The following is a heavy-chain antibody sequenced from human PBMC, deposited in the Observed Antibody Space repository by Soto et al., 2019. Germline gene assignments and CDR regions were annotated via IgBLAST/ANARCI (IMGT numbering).Heavy chain of an antibody. CDR2: FYYTGST. D-gene: IGHD5-12*01. CDR1: GGSVSSEHYY. Sequence: QVQLQESGPGLVKSSETLSLTCTVSGGSVSSEHYYWNWIRQPPGKGLEWIGYFYYTGSTNYNPSLQIPLTMSEDMSKNHFSLKLSSVTAADTAVYYCAGGTDGKKVAYWGQGTLVPVSS. J-gene: IGHJ4*02. V-gene: IGHV4-61*03. CDR3: AGGTDGKKVAY.